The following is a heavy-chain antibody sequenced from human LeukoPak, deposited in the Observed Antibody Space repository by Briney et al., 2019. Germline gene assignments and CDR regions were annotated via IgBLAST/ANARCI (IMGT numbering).Heavy chain of an antibody. CDR1: GFTFSSYG. Sequence: GGSLRLSCAASGFTFSSYGMHWVRQAPGKGLEWVAVISYDGSKDYADSVKGRFTISRDNSKNTLYLQMNSLRTEDTAVYYCATTLGSGWKFDYWGQGTLVTVSS. V-gene: IGHV3-30*03. D-gene: IGHD6-19*01. CDR3: ATTLGSGWKFDY. CDR2: ISYDGSK. J-gene: IGHJ4*02.